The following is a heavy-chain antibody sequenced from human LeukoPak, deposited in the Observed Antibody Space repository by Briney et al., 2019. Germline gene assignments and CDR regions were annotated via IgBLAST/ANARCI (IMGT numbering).Heavy chain of an antibody. J-gene: IGHJ4*02. V-gene: IGHV3-7*03. CDR1: GFTFSNYW. CDR3: ARDGFGTGSN. D-gene: IGHD3-16*01. CDR2: IKQDGSEK. Sequence: GGSLRLSCAASGFTFSNYWMSWVRKAPGKGLEWVANIKQDGSEKNYVDSVKGRFIISRDNAKNSLYLQMNTLRADDTAVYYCARDGFGTGSNWGQGTLVTVSS.